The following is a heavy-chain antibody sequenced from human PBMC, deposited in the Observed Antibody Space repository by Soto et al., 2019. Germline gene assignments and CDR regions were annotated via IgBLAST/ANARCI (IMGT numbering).Heavy chain of an antibody. V-gene: IGHV4-30-4*01. Sequence: SETLSLTCTVSGGSISSGDYYWSWIRQPPGKGLEWIGYIYYSGSTYYNPSLKSRVTISVDTSKNQFSLKLSSVTAADTAVYYCARGALDSSGYYADPFDYWGQGTLVTVS. CDR2: IYYSGST. CDR1: GGSISSGDYY. D-gene: IGHD3-22*01. J-gene: IGHJ4*02. CDR3: ARGALDSSGYYADPFDY.